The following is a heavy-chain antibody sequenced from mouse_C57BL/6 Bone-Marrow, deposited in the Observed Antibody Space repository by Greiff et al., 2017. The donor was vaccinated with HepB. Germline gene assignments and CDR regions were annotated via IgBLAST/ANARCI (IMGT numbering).Heavy chain of an antibody. CDR1: GYTFTSYW. CDR2: IYPGNSDT. Sequence: VQLQQSGTVLARPGASVKMSCKTSGYTFTSYWMHWVKQRPGQGLEWIGAIYPGNSDTSYNQKFKGKAKLTAVTSASTAYMELSSLTNEDSAVYYCTIEGVYGSLFYYAMDYWGQGTSVTVSS. CDR3: TIEGVYGSLFYYAMDY. V-gene: IGHV1-5*01. D-gene: IGHD1-1*01. J-gene: IGHJ4*01.